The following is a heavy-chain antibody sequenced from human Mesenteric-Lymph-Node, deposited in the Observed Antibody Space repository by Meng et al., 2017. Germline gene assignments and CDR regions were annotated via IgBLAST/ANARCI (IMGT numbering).Heavy chain of an antibody. CDR3: ARDPYATGWAG. CDR2: IYHSGGT. J-gene: IGHJ4*02. V-gene: IGHV4-4*02. CDR1: GGSISISNW. Sequence: QVQREGAGPGLGKACGTLSLTWACLGGSISISNWVSWGRQPPGKGLEWIGEIYHSGGTNYNPSLRGRVTISLDKSKNQFSLTLRSVTAADTAVYYCARDPYATGWAGWGQGTLVTV. D-gene: IGHD6-19*01.